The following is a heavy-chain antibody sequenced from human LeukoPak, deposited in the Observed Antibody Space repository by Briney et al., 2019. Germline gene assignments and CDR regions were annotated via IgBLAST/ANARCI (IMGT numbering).Heavy chain of an antibody. Sequence: GESLKISCKGSGYTFTTYWIGWVRQMPGKGLEWMGIIYPGDSDTIYNPSFQGQVTVSADKSISTAYLQWSSLKASDTALYYCARHQGKRWFDSWGQGTLVTVSS. CDR1: GYTFTTYW. V-gene: IGHV5-51*01. CDR3: ARHQGKRWFDS. CDR2: IYPGDSDT. J-gene: IGHJ5*01.